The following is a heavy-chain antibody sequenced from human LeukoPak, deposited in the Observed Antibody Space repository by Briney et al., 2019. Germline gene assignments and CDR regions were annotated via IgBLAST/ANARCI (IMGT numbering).Heavy chain of an antibody. Sequence: GGSLRLSCAASGFTLSSYAMSWVRQGPGKGLEWVSAISVSGNTYHADSVKGRFTISRDNAKNSLYLQMNSLRAEDTAVYYCARGTRWLTGPPDYWGQGTLVTVSS. V-gene: IGHV3-23*01. CDR2: ISVSGNT. CDR3: ARGTRWLTGPPDY. J-gene: IGHJ4*02. D-gene: IGHD7-27*01. CDR1: GFTLSSYA.